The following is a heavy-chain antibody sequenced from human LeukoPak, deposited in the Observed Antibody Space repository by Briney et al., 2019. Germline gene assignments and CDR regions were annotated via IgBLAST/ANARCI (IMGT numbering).Heavy chain of an antibody. V-gene: IGHV3-30*18. D-gene: IGHD3-22*01. J-gene: IGHJ5*02. CDR3: AKSNAIAQYYYDSSGDDGVSWFDP. CDR2: ISYDGSNK. CDR1: GFTFSSYG. Sequence: GRSLRLSRAASGFTFSSYGVHWVRQAPGKGLEWVAVISYDGSNKYYADSVKGRFTISRDNSKNTLYLQMNSLRAEDTAVYYCAKSNAIAQYYYDSSGDDGVSWFDPWGQGTLVTVSS.